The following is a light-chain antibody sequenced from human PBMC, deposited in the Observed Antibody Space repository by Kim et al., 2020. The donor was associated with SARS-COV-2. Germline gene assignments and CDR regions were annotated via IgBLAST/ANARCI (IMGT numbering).Light chain of an antibody. CDR2: TAS. J-gene: IGKJ1*01. Sequence: ASVGDRVTITCRASQDFSRYLNWYQQKPGKAPKLLIYTASSLQSGVPSRFTGSGSETDFTLTISSLQPEDFATYYCQQTYSASRTFGQGTKVDIK. V-gene: IGKV1-39*01. CDR3: QQTYSASRT. CDR1: QDFSRY.